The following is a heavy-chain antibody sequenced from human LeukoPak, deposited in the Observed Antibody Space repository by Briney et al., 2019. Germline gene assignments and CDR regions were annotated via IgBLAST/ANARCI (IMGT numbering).Heavy chain of an antibody. V-gene: IGHV1-24*01. D-gene: IGHD3-10*01. Sequence: GASVTVSCTVSGYTVTELSMPWVRQAPGQGLEWMGGFDPEDGETIYAQKLQGRVTMTEDTSTDTAYMELSSLRSEDMAVYYCATAVWGDWFDPWGQGSLVTLTS. J-gene: IGHJ5*02. CDR3: ATAVWGDWFDP. CDR2: FDPEDGET. CDR1: GYTVTELS.